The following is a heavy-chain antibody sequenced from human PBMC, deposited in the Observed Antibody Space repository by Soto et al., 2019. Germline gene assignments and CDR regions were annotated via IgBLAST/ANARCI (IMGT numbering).Heavy chain of an antibody. CDR2: INAGNGNT. V-gene: IGHV1-3*01. CDR1: GYTFTSYA. J-gene: IGHJ4*02. CDR3: ARGPGGPDGPGDY. Sequence: QVQLVQSGAEVKKPGASVKVSCKASGYTFTSYAMHWVRQAPGQRLEWMGWINAGNGNTKYSQKFQGRVTITRDTSARSAYRELSSLRSEATAVYYCARGPGGPDGPGDYWGQGTLVTVSS. D-gene: IGHD2-15*01.